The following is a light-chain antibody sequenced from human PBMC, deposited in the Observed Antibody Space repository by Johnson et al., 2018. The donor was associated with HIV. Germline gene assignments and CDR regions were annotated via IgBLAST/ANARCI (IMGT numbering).Light chain of an antibody. CDR1: SSNIGNNY. V-gene: IGLV1-51*02. CDR2: ENN. Sequence: QSVLTQSPSVSAAPGQKVTISCSGSSSNIGNNYISWYQQFPGTAPQLLIYENNKRPSGIPDRFSGSKSGPSATLGITGLQPGDEADYYCGTWDSSLSAYVFGTGTKVTVL. J-gene: IGLJ1*01. CDR3: GTWDSSLSAYV.